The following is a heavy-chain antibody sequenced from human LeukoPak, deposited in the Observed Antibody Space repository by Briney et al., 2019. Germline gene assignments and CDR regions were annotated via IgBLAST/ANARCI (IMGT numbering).Heavy chain of an antibody. CDR3: ARDLAAAATWFDP. CDR2: IWYDASNR. V-gene: IGHV3-33*01. CDR1: GFTFSSYG. D-gene: IGHD6-13*01. Sequence: TGGSLRLSCAASGFTFSSYGMHWVRQAPGKGLEWVAVIWYDASNRYYADSVKGRFTISRDNSKNTLYLQMYSLRAEDTAVYFCARDLAAAATWFDPWGQGTLVTVSS. J-gene: IGHJ5*02.